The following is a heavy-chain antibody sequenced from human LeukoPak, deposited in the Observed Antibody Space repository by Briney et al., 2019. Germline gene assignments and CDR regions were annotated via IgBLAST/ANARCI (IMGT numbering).Heavy chain of an antibody. CDR1: GGSISSGGYY. CDR2: IYYSGST. Sequence: SETQSLTCTVSGGSISSGGYYWSWIRQHPGKGLEWIGYIYYSGSTYYNPSLKSRVTISVDTSKNQFSLKLSSVTAADTAVYYCAREGSDTAMGFDYWGQGTLVTVSS. D-gene: IGHD5-18*01. V-gene: IGHV4-31*03. J-gene: IGHJ4*02. CDR3: AREGSDTAMGFDY.